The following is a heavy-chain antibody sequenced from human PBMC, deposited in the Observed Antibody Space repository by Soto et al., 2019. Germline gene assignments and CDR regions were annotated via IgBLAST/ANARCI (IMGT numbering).Heavy chain of an antibody. CDR3: ARKRLVRGARRAGDYYYGMDV. Sequence: SVKVSCKASGGTFSSYAISWVRQAPGQGLEWMGGIIPIFGTANYAQKFQGRVTITADESTSTAYMELSSLRSEDTAVYYCARKRLVRGARRAGDYYYGMDVWGQGTTVTVSS. D-gene: IGHD3-10*01. V-gene: IGHV1-69*13. CDR2: IIPIFGTA. CDR1: GGTFSSYA. J-gene: IGHJ6*02.